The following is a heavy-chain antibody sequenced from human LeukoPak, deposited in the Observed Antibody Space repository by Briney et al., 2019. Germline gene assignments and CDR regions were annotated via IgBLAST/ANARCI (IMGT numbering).Heavy chain of an antibody. CDR3: ARDQTLPTYYYDSSGYYHDAFDI. V-gene: IGHV3-30-3*01. CDR2: ISYDGSNK. J-gene: IGHJ3*02. CDR1: GFTFSSYT. D-gene: IGHD3-22*01. Sequence: GGSLRLSCAASGFTFSSYTMHWVRQAPGKGLEWVAVISYDGSNKYYADSVKGRFTISRDNSKNTLYLQMNSLRAEDTAVYYCARDQTLPTYYYDSSGYYHDAFDIWGQGTMVTVSS.